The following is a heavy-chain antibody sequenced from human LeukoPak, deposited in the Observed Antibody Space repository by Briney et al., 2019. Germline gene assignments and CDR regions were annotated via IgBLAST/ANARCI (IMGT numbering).Heavy chain of an antibody. CDR1: GFTFSSYA. V-gene: IGHV3-23*01. J-gene: IGHJ4*02. CDR3: AKDGFIGWYAMGFDY. CDR2: ISGSGGST. D-gene: IGHD6-19*01. Sequence: PGGSLRLSCAASGFTFSSYAMSWVRQAPGKGLEWVSAISGSGGSTYYADSVKGRFTISRDNSKNTLYLQMNSLRAEDTAVYYCAKDGFIGWYAMGFDYWGQGTLVTVSS.